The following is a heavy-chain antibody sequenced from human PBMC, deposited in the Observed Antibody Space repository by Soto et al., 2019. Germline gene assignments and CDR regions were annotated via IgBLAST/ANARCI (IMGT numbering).Heavy chain of an antibody. J-gene: IGHJ3*01. Sequence: EAQLSESGGGLVQPGGSLRLSFPASGFIFNNFAMNWVRQAPGKGLEWVSGIGGGKGDEREYAGSVKGRFTISRYSSKNALFLQLNSLRAEDTAVYYCAKDRMSDNGVWDAFDVWGPGAMVTVSS. CDR2: IGGGKGDER. V-gene: IGHV3-23*01. CDR3: AKDRMSDNGVWDAFDV. D-gene: IGHD1-1*01. CDR1: GFIFNNFA.